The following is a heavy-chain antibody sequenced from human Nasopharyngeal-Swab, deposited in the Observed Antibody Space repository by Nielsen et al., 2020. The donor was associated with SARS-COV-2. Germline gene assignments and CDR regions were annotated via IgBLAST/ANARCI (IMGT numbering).Heavy chain of an antibody. V-gene: IGHV4-34*01. CDR2: INHSGST. CDR3: ARGTVYYYDSSGYYYYYYYGMDV. Sequence: WIRQPPGKGLEWIGEINHSGSTNYNPSLKSRVTISVDTSKNQFSLKLSSVTAADTAVCYCARGTVYYYDSSGYYYYYYYGMDVWGQGTTVTVSS. D-gene: IGHD3-22*01. J-gene: IGHJ6*02.